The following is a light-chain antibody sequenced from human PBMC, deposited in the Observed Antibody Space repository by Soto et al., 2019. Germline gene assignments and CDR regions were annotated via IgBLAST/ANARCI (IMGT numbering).Light chain of an antibody. CDR1: QSVSSN. J-gene: IGKJ2*01. Sequence: EIVMTQSPATLSVSPGERATLSCRASQSVSSNLAWHQQKPGQAPRLLIYGASTRATGIPGRFSASGSGTEFTLTVSILQSEDFAVYYCQQYYNGYTFGQGTKLEIK. CDR2: GAS. CDR3: QQYYNGYT. V-gene: IGKV3-15*01.